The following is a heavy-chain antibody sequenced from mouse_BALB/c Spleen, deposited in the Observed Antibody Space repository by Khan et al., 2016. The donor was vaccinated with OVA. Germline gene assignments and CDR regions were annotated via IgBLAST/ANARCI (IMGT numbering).Heavy chain of an antibody. CDR2: IWDGGGT. Sequence: QVQLKESGPGLVAPSQSLSITCTVSGFSLTTYGVHWVRQPPGKGLEWLGAIWDGGGTNYNSALMSRLSISKDNSKSPVFLQMNSLPTDDTTMSYCSSVDDDYYYTVDFWGQGTSVTVSS. J-gene: IGHJ4*01. D-gene: IGHD2-3*01. V-gene: IGHV2-9*02. CDR1: GFSLTTYG. CDR3: SSVDDDYYYTVDF.